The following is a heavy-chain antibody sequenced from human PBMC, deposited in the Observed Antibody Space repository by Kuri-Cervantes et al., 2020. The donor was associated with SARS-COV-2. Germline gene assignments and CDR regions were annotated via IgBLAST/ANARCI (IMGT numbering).Heavy chain of an antibody. J-gene: IGHJ3*02. CDR3: ARVGSTMVRGVIMRGADAFDI. V-gene: IGHV3-30*03. Sequence: GESLKISCAASGFNFSRTDMHWVRQAPGKGLEWVAVISHDGKNKKCIASGKGRFTISRGNAKNSLYLQMNSLRAEDTAVYYCARVGSTMVRGVIMRGADAFDIWGQGTMVTVSS. D-gene: IGHD3-10*01. CDR1: GFNFSRTD. CDR2: ISHDGKNK.